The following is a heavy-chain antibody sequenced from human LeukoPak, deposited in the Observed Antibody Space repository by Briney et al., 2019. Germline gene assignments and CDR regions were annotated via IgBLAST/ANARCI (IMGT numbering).Heavy chain of an antibody. Sequence: ASVKVSCKTSGYTFTYFGITWVRQAPGQGLEWMGWISTYNGNAKYAQNLQGRVTMTTDTSTTTVYMELRSLRSDDTAVYYCAREYRDYYDSSGNYLDYWGQGTLVTVSS. CDR2: ISTYNGNA. CDR1: GYTFTYFG. D-gene: IGHD3-22*01. CDR3: AREYRDYYDSSGNYLDY. J-gene: IGHJ4*02. V-gene: IGHV1-18*01.